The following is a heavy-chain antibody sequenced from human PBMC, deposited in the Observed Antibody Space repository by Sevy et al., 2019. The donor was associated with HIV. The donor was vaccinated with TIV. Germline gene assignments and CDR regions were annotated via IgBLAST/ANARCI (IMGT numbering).Heavy chain of an antibody. D-gene: IGHD2-2*01. CDR3: ARSPPVVVVPGAPSWFDP. CDR2: INESGIT. CDR1: DGTFSGYY. V-gene: IGHV4-34*08. Sequence: SETLSLTCAVHDGTFSGYYWNWIRQLPGKGLEWIGEINESGITYYNPSLKSRVTISVDTSKKQFSLKLNSVTTVDSAVYFCARSPPVVVVPGAPSWFDPWGQGTLVTVSS. J-gene: IGHJ5*02.